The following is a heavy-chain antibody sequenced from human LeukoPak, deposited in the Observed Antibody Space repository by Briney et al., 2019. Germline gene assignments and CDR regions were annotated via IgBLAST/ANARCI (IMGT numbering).Heavy chain of an antibody. CDR2: ASGSGGST. V-gene: IGHV3-23*01. D-gene: IGHD2-21*02. CDR3: AKDLGSVVTPPSLDY. Sequence: GGSLRLSCAASGFTFSNYAMSWVRQAPGKGLEWVSAASGSGGSTYYADSVKGRFTISRDNSKNTQFLQMNSLRVEDTAVYYCAKDLGSVVTPPSLDYWGQGTLVTVSS. J-gene: IGHJ4*02. CDR1: GFTFSNYA.